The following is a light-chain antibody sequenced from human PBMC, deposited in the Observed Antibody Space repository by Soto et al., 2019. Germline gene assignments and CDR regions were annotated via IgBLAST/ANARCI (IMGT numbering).Light chain of an antibody. CDR1: QSVSSY. Sequence: IWFTQAPATPHLSPGERATLSCKASQSVSSYLAWYQQKPGQAPRLLIYDASNRATGIPARFSGSGSGTDFTPTISSLEPEDFAVYYCQQRSNWPPITFGQGTRLEIK. CDR3: QQRSNWPPIT. CDR2: DAS. V-gene: IGKV3-11*01. J-gene: IGKJ5*01.